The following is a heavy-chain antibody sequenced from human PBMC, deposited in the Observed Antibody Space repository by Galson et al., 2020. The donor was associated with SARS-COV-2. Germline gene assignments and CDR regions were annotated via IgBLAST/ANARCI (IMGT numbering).Heavy chain of an antibody. V-gene: IGHV1-8*01. CDR1: GYTFTSYD. CDR3: ARDRYYYDSSGYYKDC. D-gene: IGHD3-22*01. CDR2: MNPNSGNT. Sequence: GESLKISCKASGYTFTSYDINWVRQATGQGLEWMGWMNPNSGNTGYAQKFQGRVTMTRNTSISTAYMELSSLRSEDTAVYYCARDRYYYDSSGYYKDCWGQGTLVTVSS. J-gene: IGHJ4*02.